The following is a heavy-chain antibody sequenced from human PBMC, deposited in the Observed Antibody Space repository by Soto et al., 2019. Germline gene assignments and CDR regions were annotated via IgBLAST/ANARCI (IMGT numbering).Heavy chain of an antibody. CDR1: GFTFSSSA. CDR3: ARDAAVGLFDY. D-gene: IGHD1-26*01. CDR2: IDVGSANA. J-gene: IGHJ4*02. V-gene: IGHV1-58*01. Sequence: ASVKVSCKTSGFTFSSSAVHWVRQARGHRLQWIGWIDVGSANANYAQMLQERVTISRDMSTSTAYMELSSLRPEDTAVYYCARDAAVGLFDYWGQGTLVTVS.